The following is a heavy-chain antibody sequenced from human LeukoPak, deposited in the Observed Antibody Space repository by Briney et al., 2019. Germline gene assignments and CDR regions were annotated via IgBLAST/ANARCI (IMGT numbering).Heavy chain of an antibody. D-gene: IGHD6-19*01. CDR2: INWNGGST. J-gene: IGHJ4*02. V-gene: IGHV3-20*04. CDR3: ARVSDISVAAYFDY. CDR1: GFTVSSNY. Sequence: GGSLRLSCAASGFTVSSNYMSWVRQAPGKGLEWVSTINWNGGSTGYADSVKGRFTISRDNAKNSLYLQMNSLRAEDTALYYCARVSDISVAAYFDYWGQGTLVTVSS.